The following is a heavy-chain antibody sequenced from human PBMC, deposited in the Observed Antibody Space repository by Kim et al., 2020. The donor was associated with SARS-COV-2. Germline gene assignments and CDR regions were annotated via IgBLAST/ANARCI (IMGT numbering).Heavy chain of an antibody. CDR3: ARDLDYDFWSGYSRSFDY. D-gene: IGHD3-3*01. CDR1: GFTFSSYS. Sequence: GGSLRLSCAASGFTFSSYSMNWVRQAPGKGLEWVSYISSSSSTIYYADSVKGRFTISRDNAKNSLYLQMNSLRDEDTAVYYCARDLDYDFWSGYSRSFDYWGQGTLVPVSS. V-gene: IGHV3-48*02. CDR2: ISSSSSTI. J-gene: IGHJ4*02.